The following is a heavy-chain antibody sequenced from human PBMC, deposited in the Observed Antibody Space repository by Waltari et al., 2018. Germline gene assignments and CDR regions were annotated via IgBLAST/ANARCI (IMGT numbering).Heavy chain of an antibody. CDR1: GYSISSGYY. D-gene: IGHD7-27*01. V-gene: IGHV4-38-2*01. CDR2: IYHSGMT. CDR3: ARLTPKPDY. Sequence: QVQLQESGPGLVKPSETLSLTCAVSGYSISSGYYWGWIRQPPGKGLEWIGSIYHSGMTYYNPSSKSRVNISVDTSKNQFSLKLSSVTAADTAVYYCARLTPKPDYWGQGTLVTVSS. J-gene: IGHJ4*02.